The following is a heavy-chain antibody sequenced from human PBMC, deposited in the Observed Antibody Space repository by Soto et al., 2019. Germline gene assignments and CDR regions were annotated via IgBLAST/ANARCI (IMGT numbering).Heavy chain of an antibody. Sequence: GESLKISGKGSGYSFTSYWIAWVRQVPGKGLELMGVIYPGDSDIRYSPSFQGQVTISADKSINTAYLQWSSLKASDTAMYYCAGGGVRGVITRTRDYYGMDVWGQGTTVTVSS. V-gene: IGHV5-51*01. CDR1: GYSFTSYW. CDR3: AGGGVRGVITRTRDYYGMDV. D-gene: IGHD3-10*01. CDR2: IYPGDSDI. J-gene: IGHJ6*02.